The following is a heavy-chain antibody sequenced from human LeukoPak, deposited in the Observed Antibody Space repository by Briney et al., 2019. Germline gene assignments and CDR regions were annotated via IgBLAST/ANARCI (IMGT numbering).Heavy chain of an antibody. Sequence: GGSLRLSCAASEFTFSTYWMSWVRQPARGGLEWVANIKPDGSETYYVDSVMGRFNISRDNAKNSLYLQMSSLGAEATAVYYCARDDGIRTVDYWGQGTRVTVSS. CDR1: EFTFSTYW. V-gene: IGHV3-7*01. D-gene: IGHD5-18*01. CDR3: ARDDGIRTVDY. CDR2: IKPDGSET. J-gene: IGHJ4*02.